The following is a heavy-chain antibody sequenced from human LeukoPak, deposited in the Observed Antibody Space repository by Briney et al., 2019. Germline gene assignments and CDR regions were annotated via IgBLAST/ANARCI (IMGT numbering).Heavy chain of an antibody. CDR1: GYTFTSYD. CDR2: MDPDNGNT. V-gene: IGHV1-8*01. Sequence: ASVKVSCKASGYTFTSYDINWVRQATGQGLEWMGWMDPDNGNTGYAQKFQGRVTMTRDTSISTACMELNSLRSEDTAVYYCAREFRVVAPTQGDDYWGQGALVTVSS. D-gene: IGHD2-21*01. J-gene: IGHJ4*02. CDR3: AREFRVVAPTQGDDY.